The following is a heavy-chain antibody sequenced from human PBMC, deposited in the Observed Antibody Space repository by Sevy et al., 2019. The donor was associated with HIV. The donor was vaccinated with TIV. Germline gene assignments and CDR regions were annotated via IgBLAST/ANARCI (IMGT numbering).Heavy chain of an antibody. CDR2: IESKGDGGTT. D-gene: IGHD3-22*01. Sequence: GGSLRLSCAASGFTFTNAWMGWVRQAPGKGLEWVGRIESKGDGGTTEYAAPLKGRFTISRDDSKNTLYLQMNSLKTEDTAVYYCTTEDTYDYDSSGFRAAFDIWGQGTMVTVSS. CDR3: TTEDTYDYDSSGFRAAFDI. J-gene: IGHJ3*02. CDR1: GFTFTNAW. V-gene: IGHV3-15*04.